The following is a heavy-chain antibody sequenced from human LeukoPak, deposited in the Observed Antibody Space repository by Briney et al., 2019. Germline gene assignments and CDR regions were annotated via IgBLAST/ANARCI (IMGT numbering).Heavy chain of an antibody. D-gene: IGHD4-23*01. V-gene: IGHV3-48*04. J-gene: IGHJ4*02. CDR3: ANGGNSGGNPPGSHY. CDR2: ISSSSSTI. CDR1: GFTFSSYS. Sequence: GGSLRLSCAASGFTFSSYSMNWVRQAPGKGLEWASYISSSSSTIYYADSVKGRFTISRDNAKNSLYLQMNSLRAEDTAVYYCANGGNSGGNPPGSHYWGQGTLVTVSS.